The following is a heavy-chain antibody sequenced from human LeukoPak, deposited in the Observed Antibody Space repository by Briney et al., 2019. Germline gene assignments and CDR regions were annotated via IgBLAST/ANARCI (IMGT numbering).Heavy chain of an antibody. CDR1: GFTFSSCA. CDR3: ARVMGNWNTLGY. J-gene: IGHJ4*02. Sequence: GGSLRLSCAASGFTFSSCAMPWVRQAPGKGLEYVSAISSNGGSTYYANSVKGRFTISRDNSKNTLYLQMGSLRAEDMAVYYCARVMGNWNTLGYWGQGTLVTVSS. D-gene: IGHD1/OR15-1a*01. V-gene: IGHV3-64*01. CDR2: ISSNGGST.